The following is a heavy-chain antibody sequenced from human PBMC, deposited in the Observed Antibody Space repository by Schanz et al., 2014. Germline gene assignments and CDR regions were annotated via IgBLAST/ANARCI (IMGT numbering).Heavy chain of an antibody. CDR3: ARDRGHFEQLALEWYYGMDV. J-gene: IGHJ6*02. D-gene: IGHD3-3*01. Sequence: QVQLVQSGAEVKKLGASVKVSCKASGYTFTDYYMHWVRQAPGQGLEWMGRIIPNLGSANYAQKFQGRVTITADKSTSTVYMELSSLRSEDTAVYYCARDRGHFEQLALEWYYGMDVWGQGTTVTVSS. CDR1: GYTFTDYY. CDR2: IIPNLGSA. V-gene: IGHV1-69*06.